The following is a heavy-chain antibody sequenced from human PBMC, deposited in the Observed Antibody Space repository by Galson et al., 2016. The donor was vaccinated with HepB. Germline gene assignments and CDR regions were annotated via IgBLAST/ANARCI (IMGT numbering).Heavy chain of an antibody. CDR1: GGSISSSSNY. J-gene: IGHJ4*02. CDR2: MYYSGNT. CDR3: AREEMTFASSGGPVDD. D-gene: IGHD3-10*01. V-gene: IGHV4-39*07. Sequence: SETLSLTCTVSGGSISSSSNYWGWFRQPPGKGLEWIGSMYYSGNTYYNPSLKSRATISVDTSKNQFSVKLSSVTAADTAVYFCAREEMTFASSGGPVDDWGQGTLVTVSS.